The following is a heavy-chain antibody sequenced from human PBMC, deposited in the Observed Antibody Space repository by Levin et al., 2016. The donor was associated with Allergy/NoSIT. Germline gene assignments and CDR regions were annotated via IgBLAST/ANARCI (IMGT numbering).Heavy chain of an antibody. J-gene: IGHJ4*02. V-gene: IGHV5-51*01. CDR3: ARGSYGGNSGVGGFDY. CDR2: IYPGDSDT. D-gene: IGHD4-23*01. Sequence: VRQMPGKGLEWMGIIYPGDSDTRYSPSFQGQVTISADKSISTAYLQWSSLKASDTAMYYCARGSYGGNSGVGGFDYWGPGNPGHRLL.